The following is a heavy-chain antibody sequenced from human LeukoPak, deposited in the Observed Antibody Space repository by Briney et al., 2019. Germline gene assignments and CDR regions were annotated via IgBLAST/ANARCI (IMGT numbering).Heavy chain of an antibody. Sequence: PGGSLRLSCAASGFIFSSYAMSWVRQAPGKGLEWVSAISGSGGSTYYADSVKGRFTISRDNSKNTLYLQMNSLRAEDTAVYYCAKGRGRGSSGWYYFDYWGQGTLVTVSS. CDR2: ISGSGGST. D-gene: IGHD6-19*01. J-gene: IGHJ4*02. CDR3: AKGRGRGSSGWYYFDY. V-gene: IGHV3-23*01. CDR1: GFIFSSYA.